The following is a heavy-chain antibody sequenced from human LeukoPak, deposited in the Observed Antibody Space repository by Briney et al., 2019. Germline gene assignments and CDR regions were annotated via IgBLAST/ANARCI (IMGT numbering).Heavy chain of an antibody. CDR3: ARGDNWNTTPFDY. J-gene: IGHJ4*02. V-gene: IGHV3-21*01. D-gene: IGHD1/OR15-1a*01. CDR1: GFIVSNYY. Sequence: GGSLRLSCAASGFIVSNYYMSWVRQAAGKGLEWVSSISSSSSYIYYADSVKGRFTISRDNAKNSLYLQMNSLRAEDTAVYYCARGDNWNTTPFDYWGQGTLVTVSS. CDR2: ISSSSSYI.